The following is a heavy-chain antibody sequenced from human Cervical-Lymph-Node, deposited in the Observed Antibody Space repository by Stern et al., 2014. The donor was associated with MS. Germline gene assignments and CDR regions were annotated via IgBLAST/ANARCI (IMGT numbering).Heavy chain of an antibody. CDR1: GFTFGAYA. CDR2: IRSKDFGETT. V-gene: IGHV3-49*03. Sequence: VQLVESGGGLAQPGRSLRLSCTASGFTFGAYAMRWYRQAPGKGLEWIGLIRSKDFGETTQYAASVKGRCTISRDDSKSIAYLQMNSLRSEDTAVYYCSRSTTPDDYWGQGTLVTVSS. D-gene: IGHD2-15*01. J-gene: IGHJ4*02. CDR3: SRSTTPDDY.